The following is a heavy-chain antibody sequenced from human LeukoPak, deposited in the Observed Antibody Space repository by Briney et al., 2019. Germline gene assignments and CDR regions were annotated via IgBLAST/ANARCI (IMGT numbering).Heavy chain of an antibody. D-gene: IGHD6-19*01. V-gene: IGHV5-51*01. CDR2: IYPGDSDT. CDR1: GSSFTNYW. CDR3: ARHGSSGWYVDY. Sequence: GESLKISCKGSGSSFTNYWIGWGRPMPGKGLGWMGIIYPGDSDTRYSPSFQGQVTISADKSISTACLQWSSLKASDTAMYYCARHGSSGWYVDYWGQGTLVTVSS. J-gene: IGHJ4*02.